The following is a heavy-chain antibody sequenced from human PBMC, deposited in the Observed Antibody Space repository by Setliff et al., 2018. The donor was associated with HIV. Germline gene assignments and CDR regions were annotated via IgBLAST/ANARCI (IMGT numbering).Heavy chain of an antibody. CDR1: GFTVSSNY. Sequence: LRLSCAASGFTVSSNYMSWVRQAPGKGLEWVSLIYSGGSTYYADSAKGRFTISRDNSKNTLYLQMNSLRAEDTAAYYCARVHITMLRGVTGWFDPWGQGTLVTVSS. V-gene: IGHV3-66*01. CDR3: ARVHITMLRGVTGWFDP. D-gene: IGHD3-10*01. J-gene: IGHJ5*02. CDR2: IYSGGST.